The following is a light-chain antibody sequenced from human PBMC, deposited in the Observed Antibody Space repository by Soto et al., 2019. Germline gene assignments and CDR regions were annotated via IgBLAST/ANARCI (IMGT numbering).Light chain of an antibody. CDR3: QQTASFPLI. V-gene: IGKV1-12*01. Sequence: DIQMTQSPSSVSAFVGDRVTITCRASQGITSWLAGYQQKPGKAPELLIYAASSLQSGVPSRFSGSGSGTDFTLTISSLQPEDSATYYCQQTASFPLIFGGGTRVEIK. CDR1: QGITSW. CDR2: AAS. J-gene: IGKJ4*01.